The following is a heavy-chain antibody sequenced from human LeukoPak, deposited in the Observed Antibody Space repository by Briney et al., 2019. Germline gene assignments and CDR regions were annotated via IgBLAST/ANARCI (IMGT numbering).Heavy chain of an antibody. CDR3: ARMSFYYDSSGHSPFDS. J-gene: IGHJ4*02. D-gene: IGHD3-22*01. Sequence: ASVKVSCKASGYSFSSYGISWVRQAPGQGLEWMGWTSPYNGNTHYTQKLQGRVTMTTDTSTNSAYMELRSLTSDDTAVYYCARMSFYYDSSGHSPFDSWGQGTLVTVSS. CDR1: GYSFSSYG. CDR2: TSPYNGNT. V-gene: IGHV1-18*01.